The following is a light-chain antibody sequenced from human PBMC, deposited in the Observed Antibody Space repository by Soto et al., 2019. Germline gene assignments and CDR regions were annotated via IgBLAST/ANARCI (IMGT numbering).Light chain of an antibody. CDR3: HQYARDPFT. Sequence: DIVMTQSPDSLAVSLGERATINCKSSQSVLYTPNNNNYLAWFQQKPGQPPKLLIYWASTRESGAPDRFSGSGSGTDFTLTISSVEAEDVAVYYCHQYARDPFTFGQGIKLAIK. J-gene: IGKJ2*01. V-gene: IGKV4-1*01. CDR1: QSVLYTPNNNNY. CDR2: WAS.